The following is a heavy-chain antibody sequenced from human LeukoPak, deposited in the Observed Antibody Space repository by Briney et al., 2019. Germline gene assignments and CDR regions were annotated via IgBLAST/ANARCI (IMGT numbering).Heavy chain of an antibody. Sequence: SETLSLTCTGSGGSISSGGYYWSWIRQHPGKGLEWIGYVYYSGSTYYNPSLKSRVTISVDTSKNQFSMKLSSVTAADTAVYYCARDRGRVSLDYWGQGTLVTVSS. CDR1: GGSISSGGYY. CDR3: ARDRGRVSLDY. V-gene: IGHV4-31*03. CDR2: VYYSGST. D-gene: IGHD5/OR15-5a*01. J-gene: IGHJ4*02.